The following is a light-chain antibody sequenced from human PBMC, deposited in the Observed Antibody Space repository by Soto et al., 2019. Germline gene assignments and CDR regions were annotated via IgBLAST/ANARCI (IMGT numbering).Light chain of an antibody. CDR3: QQYSLLPRT. Sequence: DIQMTQSPSSLSASVGDSITITCQASQNIRTSLNWYQQKPGRAPKLLISDASYLVIGVPSRFSGSGSGSHFTLTITSLQPEDIATYYCQQYSLLPRTFGQGSKLEI. CDR2: DAS. J-gene: IGKJ2*01. V-gene: IGKV1-33*01. CDR1: QNIRTS.